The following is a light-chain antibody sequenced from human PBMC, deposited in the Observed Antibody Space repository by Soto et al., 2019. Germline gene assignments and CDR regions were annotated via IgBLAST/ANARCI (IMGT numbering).Light chain of an antibody. J-gene: IGKJ4*01. CDR2: GAS. V-gene: IGKV3-15*01. Sequence: EIVMTQSPATLSVSPGESATLSCRASHSVSSRLAWYQQKPGQAPRLLIYGASTRATGLPARFSGSGSGTEFTLPISSLQSEDFAVYYCQHYTNWPLTFGGGTKVEIK. CDR3: QHYTNWPLT. CDR1: HSVSSR.